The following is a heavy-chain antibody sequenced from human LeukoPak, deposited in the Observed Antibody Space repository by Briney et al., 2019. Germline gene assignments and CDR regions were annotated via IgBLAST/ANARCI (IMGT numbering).Heavy chain of an antibody. CDR2: IYTSGST. Sequence: SETLSLTCTVSGGSISSYYWSWIRQPAGKGLEWIGRIYTSGSTNYNPSLKSRVTMSVDTSKSQFSLKLSSVTAADTAVYYCAREKSSSWDNWFDPWGQGTLVTVSS. CDR1: GGSISSYY. D-gene: IGHD6-13*01. J-gene: IGHJ5*02. CDR3: AREKSSSWDNWFDP. V-gene: IGHV4-4*07.